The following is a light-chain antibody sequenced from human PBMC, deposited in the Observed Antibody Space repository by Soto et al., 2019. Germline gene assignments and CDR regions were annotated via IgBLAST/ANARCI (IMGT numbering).Light chain of an antibody. CDR2: EVR. J-gene: IGLJ1*01. Sequence: QSVLTQPPSASGSPGQSVTISCTGTSSDVGGYNYVSWYQHHPGKHPKLMIYEVRKPPSGVPDRFSGSTSGNTSSLTVSGLHADDEDDYYCSSYAGSNNSNFGTGTKLTVL. V-gene: IGLV2-8*01. CDR3: SSYAGSNNSN. CDR1: SSDVGGYNY.